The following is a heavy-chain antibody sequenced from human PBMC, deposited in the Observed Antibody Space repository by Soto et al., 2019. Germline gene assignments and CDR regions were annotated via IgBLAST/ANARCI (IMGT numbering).Heavy chain of an antibody. V-gene: IGHV3-30-3*01. CDR3: ARGETKNWYFDL. CDR2: ISYDGSNK. J-gene: IGHJ2*01. Sequence: QVQLVESGGGVVQPGRSLRLSCEASGFTFSSYAMHWVRQAPGKGLEWVAVISYDGSNKYYADSVKGRFTISRDNSKNTLYLQMNSLRAEDTAVYYCARGETKNWYFDLWGRGTLVTVSS. CDR1: GFTFSSYA.